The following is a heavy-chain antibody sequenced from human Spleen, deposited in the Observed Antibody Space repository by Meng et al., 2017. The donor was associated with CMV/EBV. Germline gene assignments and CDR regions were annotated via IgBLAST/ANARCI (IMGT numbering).Heavy chain of an antibody. J-gene: IGHJ4*02. CDR1: GFTFIASTFHAYN. Sequence: ASVKVSCKASGFTFIASTFHAYNIHWVRRAPGQGLEWMGWVALNSGATNYAQKFHGRVTMTRDTSISTSYMELSSLRSDDTAVYFCARYDGGVSESRGQGTMVTVSS. CDR2: VALNSGAT. V-gene: IGHV1-2*02. CDR3: ARYDGGVSES. D-gene: IGHD3-16*01.